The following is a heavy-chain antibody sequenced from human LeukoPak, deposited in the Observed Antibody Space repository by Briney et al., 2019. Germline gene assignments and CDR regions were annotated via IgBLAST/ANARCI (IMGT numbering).Heavy chain of an antibody. J-gene: IGHJ4*02. V-gene: IGHV1-2*02. D-gene: IGHD2-8*02. CDR3: STEDKYCTGANCGVF. Sequence: ASVKVSCKASGYTLTEYYIHWVRQAPGQGLEWMGLIIPDSGGTTYQQNFQGRVTMTRDTSISTFYMELSSLRPDDTAVYYCSTEDKYCTGANCGVFWGQGTLVTVSS. CDR1: GYTLTEYY. CDR2: IIPDSGGT.